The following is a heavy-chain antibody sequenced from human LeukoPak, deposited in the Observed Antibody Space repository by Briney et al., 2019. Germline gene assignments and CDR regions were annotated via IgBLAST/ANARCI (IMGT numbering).Heavy chain of an antibody. CDR3: AKEGRAVAGTTSY. V-gene: IGHV3-74*01. CDR2: INHDGSIT. Sequence: GGSLRLSCAASGVTFSSYWMHWVRQVPGKGLVWVSRINHDGSITTYADSVKGRFTISRDNAENTLYLQMNSLRAEDTAVYYCAKEGRAVAGTTSYWGQGTLVTVSS. D-gene: IGHD6-19*01. J-gene: IGHJ4*02. CDR1: GVTFSSYW.